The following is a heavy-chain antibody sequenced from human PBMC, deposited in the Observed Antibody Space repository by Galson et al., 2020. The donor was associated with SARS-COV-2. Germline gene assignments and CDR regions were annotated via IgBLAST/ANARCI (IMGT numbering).Heavy chain of an antibody. CDR1: GFTFSSYA. J-gene: IGHJ3*02. Sequence: GEALKISCVASGFTFSSYAMSWVRQAPGKGLEWGSAIRSSGVDTYYADSVKDRSTISGDNSKNTLYLQMNSLRGEDTAVYYCVKGAPPSTVKTFDIWGQGTMVTVSS. CDR3: VKGAPPSTVKTFDI. D-gene: IGHD4-17*01. V-gene: IGHV3-23*01. CDR2: IRSSGVDT.